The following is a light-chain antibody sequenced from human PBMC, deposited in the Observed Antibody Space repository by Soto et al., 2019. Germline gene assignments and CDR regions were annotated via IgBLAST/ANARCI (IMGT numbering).Light chain of an antibody. CDR1: QSVSSN. Sequence: EIVMTQSPATLSVSPGERATLSCRASQSVSSNLAWYQQKPGQAPRLLIYGASTRATGIPARFSGSGSGTEFTLTISSLQSEDFAVYYCQQYNNWPLWTSGQGTKEEIK. CDR3: QQYNNWPLWT. CDR2: GAS. V-gene: IGKV3-15*01. J-gene: IGKJ1*01.